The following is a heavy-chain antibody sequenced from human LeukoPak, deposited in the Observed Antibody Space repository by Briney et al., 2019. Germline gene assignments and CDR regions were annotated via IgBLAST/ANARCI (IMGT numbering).Heavy chain of an antibody. CDR3: ARHGDCSGGSCYLLDY. J-gene: IGHJ4*02. D-gene: IGHD2-15*01. V-gene: IGHV4-59*08. Sequence: EPSETLSLTCTVSGGSISSYYWSWIRQPPGKGLEWIGYIYYSGSTYYNPSLKSRVTISVDTSKNQFSLKLSSVTAADTAVYYCARHGDCSGGSCYLLDYWGQGTLVTVSS. CDR2: IYYSGST. CDR1: GGSISSYY.